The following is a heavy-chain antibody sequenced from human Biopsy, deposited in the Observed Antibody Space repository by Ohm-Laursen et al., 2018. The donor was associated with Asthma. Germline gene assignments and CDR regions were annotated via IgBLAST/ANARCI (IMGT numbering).Heavy chain of an antibody. D-gene: IGHD6-6*01. Sequence: TLSLTCTVSGGSINIGDYYWSWIRQHPVKGLEWIGYIYYSGSTGYNPSLKSRVSISKDTSKNQFSLKLSSVTAADTAVYYCARDRSYSSSAGFGHHYGMDVWGQGTTVTVSS. CDR2: IYYSGST. J-gene: IGHJ6*02. V-gene: IGHV4-31*03. CDR3: ARDRSYSSSAGFGHHYGMDV. CDR1: GGSINIGDYY.